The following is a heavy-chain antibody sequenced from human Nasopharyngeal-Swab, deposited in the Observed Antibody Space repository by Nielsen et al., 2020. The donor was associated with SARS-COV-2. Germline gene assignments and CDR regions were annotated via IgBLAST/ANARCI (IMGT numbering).Heavy chain of an antibody. CDR1: GYTFTGYY. J-gene: IGHJ5*02. D-gene: IGHD3-16*01. CDR2: INPNSGGT. CDR3: ARGGSSLGANLEDP. Sequence: SVKVSCKASGYTFTGYYMHWVRQAPGQGLEWMGWINPNSGGTNYAQKFQGWVTMTRDTSISTAYMELSSLRSEDTAVYYCARGGSSLGANLEDPWGQGTLVIVSS. V-gene: IGHV1-2*04.